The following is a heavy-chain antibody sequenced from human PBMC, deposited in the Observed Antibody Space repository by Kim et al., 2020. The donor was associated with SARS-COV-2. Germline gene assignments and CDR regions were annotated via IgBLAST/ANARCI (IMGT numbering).Heavy chain of an antibody. V-gene: IGHV1-2*02. CDR2: INPNSGGT. CDR3: VKRGYSYVKSTTPKPKYYFDY. Sequence: ASVKVSCKASGYTFTGYYMHWVRQAPGQGLEWMGWINPNSGGTNYAQKFQGRVTMTRDTSISTAYMELSRLRSDDTAVYYCVKRGYSYVKSTTPKPKYYFDYWGQGTLVTVSS. J-gene: IGHJ4*02. CDR1: GYTFTGYY. D-gene: IGHD5-18*01.